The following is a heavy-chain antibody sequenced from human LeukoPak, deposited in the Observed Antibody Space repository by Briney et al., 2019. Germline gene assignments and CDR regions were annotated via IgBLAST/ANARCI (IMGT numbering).Heavy chain of an antibody. CDR2: ISGGGGST. J-gene: IGHJ4*02. V-gene: IGHV3-23*01. Sequence: PGGSLRLSCAASGLTFSSYAMSWVRQAPGKGLEWVSAISGGGGSTYYADSVKGRFTISRDNSKNTLYLQMNSLRAEDTAVYYCARVDCSGGSCYGLRFDYWGQGTLVTVSS. CDR3: ARVDCSGGSCYGLRFDY. D-gene: IGHD2-15*01. CDR1: GLTFSSYA.